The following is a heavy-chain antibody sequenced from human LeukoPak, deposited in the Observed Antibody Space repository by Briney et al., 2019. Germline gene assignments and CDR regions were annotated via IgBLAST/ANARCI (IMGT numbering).Heavy chain of an antibody. CDR3: ARDYPGGYYYGMDV. D-gene: IGHD2-15*01. V-gene: IGHV4-59*01. CDR1: GGSISSYY. CDR2: IYYSGST. J-gene: IGHJ6*02. Sequence: KTSETPSLTCTVSGGSISSYYWSWIRQPPGKGLEWIGYIYYSGSTNYNPSLKSRVTISVDTSKNQFSLKLSSVTAADTAVYYCARDYPGGYYYGMDVWGQGTTVTVSS.